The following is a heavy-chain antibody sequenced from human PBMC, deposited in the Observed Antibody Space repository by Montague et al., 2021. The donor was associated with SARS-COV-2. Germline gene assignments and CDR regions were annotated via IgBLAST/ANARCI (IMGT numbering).Heavy chain of an antibody. V-gene: IGHV4-34*01. CDR2: INHSGST. Sequence: SETLSLTCAVYGGSFSGYYWNWIRQPPGKGLEWIGEINHSGSTNYNPSLKSRVTMSVDKSKNQFSLKLSSVTAADTAVYYCARGARQGYGFRLGSFDSWGQGTLVTVSS. CDR1: GGSFSGYY. D-gene: IGHD3-10*01. CDR3: ARGARQGYGFRLGSFDS. J-gene: IGHJ4*02.